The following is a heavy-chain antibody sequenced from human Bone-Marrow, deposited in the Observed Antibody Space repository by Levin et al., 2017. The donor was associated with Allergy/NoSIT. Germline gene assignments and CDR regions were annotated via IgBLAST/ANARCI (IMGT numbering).Heavy chain of an antibody. CDR2: ISGSGGST. CDR3: AKDGAVFQPYIVVVTAMSSRFDP. CDR1: GFTFSSYA. V-gene: IGHV3-23*01. J-gene: IGHJ5*02. D-gene: IGHD2-21*02. Sequence: QAGGSLRLSCAASGFTFSSYAMSWVRQAPGKGLEWVSAISGSGGSTYYADSVKGRFTISRDNSKNTLYLQMNSLRAEDTAVYYCAKDGAVFQPYIVVVTAMSSRFDPWGQGTLVTVSS.